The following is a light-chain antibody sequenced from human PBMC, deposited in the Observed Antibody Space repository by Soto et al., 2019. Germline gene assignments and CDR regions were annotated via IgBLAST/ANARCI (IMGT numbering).Light chain of an antibody. CDR1: SCDVGSHPL. V-gene: IGLV2-23*01. CDR3: CAFTSAGTWV. J-gene: IGLJ3*02. CDR2: EDT. Sequence: QSALTQPASVSGSPGQSITISCAGTSCDVGSHPLVSWYQQHPGKAPKLMISEDTKRPSGVSNRFSGSKSGNMASLTISGLQAEDEADYYCCAFTSAGTWVFGGGTKLTVL.